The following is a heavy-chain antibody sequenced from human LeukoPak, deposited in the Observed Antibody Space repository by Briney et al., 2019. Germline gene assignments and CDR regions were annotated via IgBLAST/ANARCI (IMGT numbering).Heavy chain of an antibody. V-gene: IGHV3-7*01. Sequence: GGSLRLSCAASGFTFTSYWMSWMRQAPGKGLQWVANIKHDGSEQYCVDSVKGRFTISRDNARNSLYLQMNSLGVEDTAVYYCKSGGAAPGAFDYWGQGALVTVSS. D-gene: IGHD6-13*01. CDR1: GFTFTSYW. CDR2: IKHDGSEQ. CDR3: KSGGAAPGAFDY. J-gene: IGHJ4*02.